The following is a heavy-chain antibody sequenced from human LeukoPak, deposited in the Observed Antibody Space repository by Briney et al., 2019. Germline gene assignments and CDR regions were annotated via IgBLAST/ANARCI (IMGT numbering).Heavy chain of an antibody. CDR3: ARGYSGYDWEFDY. CDR2: IIPIFGTA. Sequence: SVKVSCKASGGTFSSYAISWVRQAPGQGLEWMGGIIPIFGTANYAQKFQGRVAITTDESTSTAYMELSSLRSEDTAVYYCARGYSGYDWEFDYWGQGTLVTVSS. CDR1: GGTFSSYA. D-gene: IGHD5-12*01. V-gene: IGHV1-69*05. J-gene: IGHJ4*02.